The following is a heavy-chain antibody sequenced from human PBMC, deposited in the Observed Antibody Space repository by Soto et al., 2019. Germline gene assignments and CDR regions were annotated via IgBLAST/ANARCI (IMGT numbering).Heavy chain of an antibody. Sequence: SETLSLTCTVSGGSISSYSWSWIRQSPGKGLEWIGYIYNSGTTNYNPSLKSRVTMSVDTSKNQFSLMLSSVTAADTAMYYCARQARGVSLQSYYFDYSGQGTLVTVSS. CDR3: ARQARGVSLQSYYFDY. D-gene: IGHD4-4*01. CDR1: GGSISSYS. CDR2: IYNSGTT. J-gene: IGHJ4*02. V-gene: IGHV4-59*08.